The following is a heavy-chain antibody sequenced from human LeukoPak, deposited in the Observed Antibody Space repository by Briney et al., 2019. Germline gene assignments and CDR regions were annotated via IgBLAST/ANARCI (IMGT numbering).Heavy chain of an antibody. CDR2: ISAYNGNT. CDR3: ARDTTPFVLDDAFDI. D-gene: IGHD6-6*01. V-gene: IGHV1-18*01. Sequence: ASVKVSCKASGYTFTSYGISWVRQAPGQGLEWMGWISAYNGNTNYAQKLQGRVTMTTDTSTSTAYMELRSLRSDDTAVYYCARDTTPFVLDDAFDIWGQGTMVTVSS. CDR1: GYTFTSYG. J-gene: IGHJ3*02.